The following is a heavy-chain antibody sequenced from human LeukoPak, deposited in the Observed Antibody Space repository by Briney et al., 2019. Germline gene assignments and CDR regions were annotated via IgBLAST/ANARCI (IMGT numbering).Heavy chain of an antibody. CDR1: GFTFSSYG. CDR3: AKGFSGNFFDY. D-gene: IGHD3-3*01. V-gene: IGHV3-23*01. Sequence: GGSLRLSCAASGFTFSSYGVSWVRQAPGKGLEWVSSIRGSGGTTYCADSVKGRFTISRDNSKNTLYLQMNSLRAEDTAVYYCAKGFSGNFFDYWGQGTLVTVSS. CDR2: IRGSGGTT. J-gene: IGHJ4*02.